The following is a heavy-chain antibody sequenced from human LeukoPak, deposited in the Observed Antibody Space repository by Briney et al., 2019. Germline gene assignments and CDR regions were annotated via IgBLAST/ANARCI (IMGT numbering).Heavy chain of an antibody. CDR1: GFTFSSDS. D-gene: IGHD3-16*01. Sequence: GGSLRLSCAASGFTFSSDSMNWLRQAPGKGLEWVSSISSSSSYIYYADSVKGRFTISRDNAKNSLYLQMNSLRAEDTAVYYCAREGGSGFDYWGQGTLVTVSS. V-gene: IGHV3-21*01. J-gene: IGHJ4*02. CDR2: ISSSSSYI. CDR3: AREGGSGFDY.